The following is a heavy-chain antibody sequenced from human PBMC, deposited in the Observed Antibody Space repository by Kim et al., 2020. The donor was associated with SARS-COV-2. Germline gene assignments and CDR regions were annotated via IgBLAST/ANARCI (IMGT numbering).Heavy chain of an antibody. CDR3: ARDLQDYGMDV. CDR1: GFTVSSNY. Sequence: GGSLRPSCAASGFTVSSNYMSWVRQAPGKGLERVSFIYSGGTTYYADSVKGRFTISRDNSTNTLYFQMNSLRAEDTAGYYCARDLQDYGMDVWGQGTTVTVSS. J-gene: IGHJ6*02. V-gene: IGHV3-53*01. CDR2: IYSGGTT.